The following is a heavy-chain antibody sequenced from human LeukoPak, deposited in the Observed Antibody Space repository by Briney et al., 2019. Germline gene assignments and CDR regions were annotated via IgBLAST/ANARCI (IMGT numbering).Heavy chain of an antibody. J-gene: IGHJ4*02. V-gene: IGHV4-39*01. CDR3: ARLGRETIDY. D-gene: IGHD3-10*01. CDR1: GGSISSSSYY. Sequence: SGTLSLTCTVSGGSISSSSYYWGWIPKPPGKGLEWIGSIYYSGSTYYNPSLKSRVTISVDTSKNQFSLKLSSVTAADTAVYYCARLGRETIDYWGQGTLVTVSA. CDR2: IYYSGST.